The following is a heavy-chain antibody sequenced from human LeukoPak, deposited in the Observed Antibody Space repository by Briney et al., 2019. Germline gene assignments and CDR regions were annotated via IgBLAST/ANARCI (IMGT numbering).Heavy chain of an antibody. CDR2: ISSSGDSI. J-gene: IGHJ4*02. CDR3: VRVSRGSGGYFDY. CDR1: GFTFSDYY. D-gene: IGHD3-10*01. Sequence: PGGSLRLSCVASGFTFSDYYMSWIRQAPGKGLEWVSFISSSGDSIYYADSVKGRFTISRDNARNSLYLQMNSLGPEDTAVYYCVRVSRGSGGYFDYWGQGTLVTVSS. V-gene: IGHV3-11*04.